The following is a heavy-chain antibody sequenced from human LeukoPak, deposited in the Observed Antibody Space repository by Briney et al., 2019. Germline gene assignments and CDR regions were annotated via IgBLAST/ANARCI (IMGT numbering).Heavy chain of an antibody. Sequence: PGGSLRLSCAASGFTFSNAWMNWVRQAPGKGLEWVGRIKSKTDGGTTDFAVPVKGRFTISRGDSKNTLYLQMNSLKTEDTAVYYCSTITYSYDNSGYPYWGQGTLVTVSS. V-gene: IGHV3-15*01. J-gene: IGHJ4*02. CDR1: GFTFSNAW. D-gene: IGHD3-22*01. CDR2: IKSKTDGGTT. CDR3: STITYSYDNSGYPY.